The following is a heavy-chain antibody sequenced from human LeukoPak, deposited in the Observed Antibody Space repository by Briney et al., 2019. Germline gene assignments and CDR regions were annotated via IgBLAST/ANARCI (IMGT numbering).Heavy chain of an antibody. CDR1: GGSISTYY. CDR3: SRETLADYYYFGY. V-gene: IGHV4-59*01. D-gene: IGHD3-16*01. CDR2: IYYSGST. Sequence: SETLSLTCTVSGGSISTYYWSWIRQPPGKGLEWIGYIYYSGSTNYNPSLKSRVTISVDTSKNQFSLKLNSVTAADTAVYYCSRETLADYYYFGYWGQGTLVTVSS. J-gene: IGHJ4*02.